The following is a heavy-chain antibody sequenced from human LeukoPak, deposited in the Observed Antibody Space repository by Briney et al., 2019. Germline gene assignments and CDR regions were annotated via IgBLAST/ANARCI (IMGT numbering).Heavy chain of an antibody. CDR3: ARPFYYDTNGGEGMDV. Sequence: GGSLTLSCAGSGFTFTRFNMDGVRQAPGKGLELVSSITTSGTYIYYADSVQGRFTISRDKAKNSLYLQMNNLRAEDTAVYYCARPFYYDTNGGEGMDVWGQGTTVTVSS. CDR1: GFTFTRFN. CDR2: ITTSGTYI. D-gene: IGHD2-8*01. J-gene: IGHJ6*02. V-gene: IGHV3-21*06.